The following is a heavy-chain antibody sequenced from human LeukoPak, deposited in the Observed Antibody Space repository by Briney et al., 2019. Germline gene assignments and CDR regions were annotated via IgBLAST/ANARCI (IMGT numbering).Heavy chain of an antibody. CDR2: IYYSGST. Sequence: PSETLCLTCTVSGGSISSSSYYWGWIRQPPGKGLEWIGSIYYSGSTYYNPSLKSRVTISVDTSKNQFSLKLSSVTAADTAVYHCARGRINGGNFGRAFDIWGQGTMVTVS. CDR1: GGSISSSSYY. D-gene: IGHD4-23*01. J-gene: IGHJ3*02. CDR3: ARGRINGGNFGRAFDI. V-gene: IGHV4-39*07.